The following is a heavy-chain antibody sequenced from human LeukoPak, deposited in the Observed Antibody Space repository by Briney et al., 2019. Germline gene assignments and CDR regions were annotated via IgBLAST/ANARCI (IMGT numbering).Heavy chain of an antibody. Sequence: SETLSLTCTVSGGSISSNNHYWGWIRQPPGKGLEWIGSIYHSGSTNYNPSLKSRVTISVDTSKNQFSLKLSSVTAADTAVYYCARHRPVYYYDSKHPGDAFDIWGQGTMVTVSS. CDR3: ARHRPVYYYDSKHPGDAFDI. D-gene: IGHD3-22*01. CDR1: GGSISSNNHY. V-gene: IGHV4-39*01. CDR2: IYHSGST. J-gene: IGHJ3*02.